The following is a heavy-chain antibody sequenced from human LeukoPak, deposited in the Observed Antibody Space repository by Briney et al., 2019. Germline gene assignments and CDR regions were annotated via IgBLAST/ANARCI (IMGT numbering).Heavy chain of an antibody. J-gene: IGHJ5*02. CDR2: INHSGST. CDR3: ARGWYYYDSGPFDP. CDR1: GESFIGFH. D-gene: IGHD3-22*01. Sequence: SETLSLTCAVYGESFIGFHWNWIREAPGKGLEWIGDINHSGSTNYNPSLTSRVTISVDPSKNQFSLNLSSVTAADTAVYYCARGWYYYDSGPFDPWGQGTLVTVSS. V-gene: IGHV4-34*01.